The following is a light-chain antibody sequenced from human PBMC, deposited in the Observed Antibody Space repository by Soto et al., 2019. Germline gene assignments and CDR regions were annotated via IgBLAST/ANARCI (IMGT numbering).Light chain of an antibody. Sequence: DIQMTQSPSALSASLGDRVTITCRASHSIDTWLAWYQQRPGKAPNLLIYDASSLASGVPSRFSGSGSGTEFTLTISSLQPDDFATYYCQQYNSYSFGQGTKVDIK. J-gene: IGKJ1*01. CDR1: HSIDTW. CDR2: DAS. CDR3: QQYNSYS. V-gene: IGKV1-5*01.